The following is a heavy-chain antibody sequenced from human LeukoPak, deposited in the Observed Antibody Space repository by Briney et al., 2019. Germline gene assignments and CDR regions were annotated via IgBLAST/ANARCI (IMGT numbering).Heavy chain of an antibody. CDR2: IYYSGST. CDR1: GVSISSSSDY. V-gene: IGHV4-39*01. J-gene: IGHJ5*01. Sequence: PSETLSLTCTVSGVSISSSSDYWGWIRQPPGKGLEWIGNIYYSGSTYYNPSLKSRVTISVDTSKNQFSLKLSSVPAADTAVYYCAGAAAYNWFDPWGQGTLVTVSS. CDR3: AGAAAYNWFDP. D-gene: IGHD6-13*01.